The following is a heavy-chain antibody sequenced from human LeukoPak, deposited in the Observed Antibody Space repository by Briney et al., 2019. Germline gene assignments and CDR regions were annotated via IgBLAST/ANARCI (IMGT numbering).Heavy chain of an antibody. Sequence: ASVKVSCKASGYTFTSYGISWVRQAPGQGLEWMEIINPSGGSTSYAQKFQGRVTMTRDTSTSTVYMELSSLRSEDTAVYYCARGSKVVVAAKRGYSYGFQEYYFDYWGQGTLVTVSS. CDR2: INPSGGST. V-gene: IGHV1-46*01. D-gene: IGHD5-18*01. J-gene: IGHJ4*02. CDR3: ARGSKVVVAAKRGYSYGFQEYYFDY. CDR1: GYTFTSYG.